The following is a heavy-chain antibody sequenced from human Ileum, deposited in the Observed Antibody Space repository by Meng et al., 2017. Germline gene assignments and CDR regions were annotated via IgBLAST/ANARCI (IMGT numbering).Heavy chain of an antibody. CDR3: ARSNGWRGGAVLFDI. Sequence: SLKISWAASGFTFSSYELNWVLQAPGKGLEWVSYISSSGSTIYYADYVKGRFTISRDNAKNSLYLQINSLRDEDTDVYNCARSNGWRGGAVLFDIWGQGTMVTVSS. CDR2: ISSSGSTI. CDR1: GFTFSSYE. D-gene: IGHD6-19*01. J-gene: IGHJ3*02. V-gene: IGHV3-48*03.